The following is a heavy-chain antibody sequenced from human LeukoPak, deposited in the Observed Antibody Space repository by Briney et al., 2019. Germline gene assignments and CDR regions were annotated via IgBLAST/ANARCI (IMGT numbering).Heavy chain of an antibody. V-gene: IGHV4-39*01. J-gene: IGHJ4*02. CDR3: ARHVTAMVTY. Sequence: PSQTLSLTCTVSGGSIIDGDCYWSWIRQPPGKGLEWIGSIYYSGSTYYNPSLKSRVTISVDTSKNQFSLKLSSVTAADTAVYYCARHVTAMVTYWGQGTLVTVSS. CDR2: IYYSGST. CDR1: GGSIIDGDCY. D-gene: IGHD5-18*01.